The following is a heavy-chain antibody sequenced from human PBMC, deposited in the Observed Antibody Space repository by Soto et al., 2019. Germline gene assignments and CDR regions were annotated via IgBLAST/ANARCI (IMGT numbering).Heavy chain of an antibody. CDR2: INSGSGKT. J-gene: IGHJ2*01. Sequence: ASVKVSCKASGYTFTNYGIHWVRQAPGQRLEWMGWINSGSGKTKYSQKLQGRVTINRDTSASTAYMELSSLRSEDTAVYYCARSGYSSGWYHWYFDFWGRGTLVTVSS. D-gene: IGHD6-19*01. CDR3: ARSGYSSGWYHWYFDF. CDR1: GYTFTNYG. V-gene: IGHV1-3*01.